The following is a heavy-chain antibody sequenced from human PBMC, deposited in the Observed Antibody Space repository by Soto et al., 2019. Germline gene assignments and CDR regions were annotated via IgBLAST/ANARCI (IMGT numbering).Heavy chain of an antibody. CDR2: INHDGSEK. CDR1: VFTFRNFW. J-gene: IGHJ4*02. V-gene: IGHV3-7*01. Sequence: GGSLRLSCAASVFTFRNFWMNWVRQAPGKGLEWVASINHDGSEKYYVDSVKGRFTISRDNTKNSLSLQMNSLRGDDTAVYYCARDQPGYSYGYGLGYWGQGTLVTVSS. D-gene: IGHD5-18*01. CDR3: ARDQPGYSYGYGLGY.